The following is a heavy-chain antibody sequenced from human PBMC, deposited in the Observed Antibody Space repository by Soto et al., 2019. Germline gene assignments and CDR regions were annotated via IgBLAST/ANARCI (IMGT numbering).Heavy chain of an antibody. Sequence: EVQLVESGGGLVQPGGSLRLSCAASGFTFSSYWMSWVRQAPGKGLEWVANIKQDGSEKYYVDSVKGRLTISRDNAKNSLYLQINSLRAEDTAVYYCARGPSIVLVPAGTYYYHYYGMDVWGQGTTVTVSS. CDR3: ARGPSIVLVPAGTYYYHYYGMDV. CDR2: IKQDGSEK. V-gene: IGHV3-7*01. J-gene: IGHJ6*02. CDR1: GFTFSSYW. D-gene: IGHD2-2*01.